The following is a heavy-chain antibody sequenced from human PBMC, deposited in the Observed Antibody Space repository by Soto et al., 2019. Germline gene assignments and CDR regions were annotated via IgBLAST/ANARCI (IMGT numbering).Heavy chain of an antibody. CDR1: GFTFSTYD. CDR3: VKLTDY. V-gene: IGHV3-64D*06. J-gene: IGHJ4*02. D-gene: IGHD3-9*01. CDR2: ISPTGVST. Sequence: PGGSLRLSCSASGFTFSTYDVHWVRQAPGKGLEFVAGISPTGVSTFYADSVKGRSTISRDNSKNTLYLQVSSLRPDDTAVYYCVKLTDYWGQGA.